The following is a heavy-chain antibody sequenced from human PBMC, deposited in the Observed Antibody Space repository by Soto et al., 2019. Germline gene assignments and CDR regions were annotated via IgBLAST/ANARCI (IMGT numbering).Heavy chain of an antibody. CDR2: IYYSGST. CDR3: ARKLWFGELRNAFDI. J-gene: IGHJ3*02. V-gene: IGHV4-28*01. Sequence: QVQLQESGPGLVKPSDTLSLTCAVSGYSISSSNWWGWIRQPPGKGLEWIGYIYYSGSTYYNPSLKSRVTMSVDTSKNQFSLKLSSLTAVDTAVYYCARKLWFGELRNAFDIWGQGTMVTVSS. D-gene: IGHD3-10*01. CDR1: GYSISSSNW.